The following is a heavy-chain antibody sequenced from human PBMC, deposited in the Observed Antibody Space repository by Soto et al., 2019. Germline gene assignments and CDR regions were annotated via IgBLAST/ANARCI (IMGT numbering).Heavy chain of an antibody. CDR1: GGTFSSYT. J-gene: IGHJ5*02. CDR2: IIPILGIA. D-gene: IGHD3-16*02. V-gene: IGHV1-69*02. CDR3: ARGSLHLGELSLYNWFDP. Sequence: SVKVSCKASGGTFSSYTISWVRQAPGQGLEWMGRIIPILGIANYAQKFQGRVTITADKSTSTAYMELSSLRSEDTAVYYCARGSLHLGELSLYNWFDPWGHGTLVTVSS.